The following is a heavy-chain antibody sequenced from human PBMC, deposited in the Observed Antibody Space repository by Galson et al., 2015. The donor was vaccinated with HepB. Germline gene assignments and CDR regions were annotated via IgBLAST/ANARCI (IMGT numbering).Heavy chain of an antibody. D-gene: IGHD2-8*02. CDR1: GFSLRTSGVA. V-gene: IGHV2-5*01. CDR2: VYWNDDK. CDR3: AHSWGLVGPHFDH. Sequence: PALVKPTQTLTLTCTFSGFSLRTSGVAVGWIRQPPGKALEWLALVYWNDDKRYSPSLERRLRVTITKDTSKNQVVLTMTNMDPVDTATYYCAHSWGLVGPHFDHWGQGTLVTVSS. J-gene: IGHJ4*02.